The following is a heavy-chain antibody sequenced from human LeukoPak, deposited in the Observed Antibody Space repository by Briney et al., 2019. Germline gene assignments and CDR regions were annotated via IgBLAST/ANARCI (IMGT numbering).Heavy chain of an antibody. J-gene: IGHJ4*02. CDR2: ISSSGGTI. Sequence: GGSLRLSCAASGFTFSDYYMSWIRQAPGKGLEWVSYISSSGGTIYYADSVKGRFTISRDNAKNSLYLQMNSLRAEDTAVYYCARVFDQLLYDYWGQGTLVTVSS. D-gene: IGHD2-2*02. V-gene: IGHV3-11*04. CDR3: ARVFDQLLYDY. CDR1: GFTFSDYY.